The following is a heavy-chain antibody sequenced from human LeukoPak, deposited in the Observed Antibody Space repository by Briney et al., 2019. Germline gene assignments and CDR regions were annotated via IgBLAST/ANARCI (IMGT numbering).Heavy chain of an antibody. CDR3: AKGLSDSSGY. V-gene: IGHV3-23*01. CDR2: ISGSGGST. CDR1: GFTFSSYP. D-gene: IGHD3-22*01. Sequence: GRSLRLSCAASGFTFSSYPMSWVRQAPGKGLEWVSAISGSGGSTYYADSVKGRFTISRDNSKNTLYLQMNSLRAEDTAVYYCAKGLSDSSGYWGQGTLVTVSS. J-gene: IGHJ4*02.